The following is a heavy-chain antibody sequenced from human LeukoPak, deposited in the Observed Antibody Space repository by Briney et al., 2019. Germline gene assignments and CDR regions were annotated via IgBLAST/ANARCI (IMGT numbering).Heavy chain of an antibody. J-gene: IGHJ4*02. CDR3: ARERVSPHWFDY. CDR1: GYTFTNYS. V-gene: IGHV1-3*01. CDR2: INAGNGNT. Sequence: ASVTVSCKASGYTFTNYSIHWVRQAPGQRLEWMGWINAGNGNTRYLQRFQGRVTLTRDTSASTSYMELSSLTSEDTAVYYCARERVSPHWFDYWGQGTLVTVSS. D-gene: IGHD1-1*01.